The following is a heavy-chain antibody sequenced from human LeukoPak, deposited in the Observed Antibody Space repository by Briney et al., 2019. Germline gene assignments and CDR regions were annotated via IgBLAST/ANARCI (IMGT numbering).Heavy chain of an antibody. J-gene: IGHJ4*02. CDR3: ARRRLHYDILTGYPTIGEHFDY. CDR1: GGSISSSSYY. V-gene: IGHV4-39*01. CDR2: IYYSGST. D-gene: IGHD3-9*01. Sequence: PSETLSLTCTVSGGSISSSSYYWGWIRQPPGKGLEWIGSIYYSGSTYYNPSLKSRVTISVDTSKNQFSLKLSSVTAADTAVYYCARRRLHYDILTGYPTIGEHFDYWGQGTLVTVSS.